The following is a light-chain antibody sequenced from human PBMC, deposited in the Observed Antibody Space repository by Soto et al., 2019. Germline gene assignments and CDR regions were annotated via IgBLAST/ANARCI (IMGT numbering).Light chain of an antibody. V-gene: IGKV1-8*01. CDR1: QGISSY. CDR3: QQYYTYHQT. Sequence: AIRMTQSPSSFSASTGDRVTITCRASQGISSYLAWYQQKPGKAPNLLVYAASNLQYVVPSRFSGSGSGTDFTLTISCMQSGDFATYFCQQYYTYHQTFGQGTKLEIK. CDR2: AAS. J-gene: IGKJ2*01.